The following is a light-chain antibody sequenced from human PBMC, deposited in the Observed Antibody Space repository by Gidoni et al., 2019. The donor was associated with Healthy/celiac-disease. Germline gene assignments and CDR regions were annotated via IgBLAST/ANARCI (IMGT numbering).Light chain of an antibody. CDR2: GAS. V-gene: IGKV3-15*01. CDR3: QQYNNWPPRGT. J-gene: IGKJ3*01. CDR1: QSVSSN. Sequence: VMTQSPATLSVSPGERATLSCRASQSVSSNLAWYQQKPGQAPRLLIYGASTRATGIPARFRGSGSGTEFTLTISSLQSEDFAVYSCQQYNNWPPRGTFGPGTKVDIK.